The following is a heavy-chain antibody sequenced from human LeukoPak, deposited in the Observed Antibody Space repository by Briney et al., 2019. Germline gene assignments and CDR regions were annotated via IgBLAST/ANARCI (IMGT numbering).Heavy chain of an antibody. V-gene: IGHV4-59*08. D-gene: IGHD1/OR15-1a*01. CDR3: ARQRVNKWNNLWSFDY. Sequence: SETLSLTCTVSGGSICSYYWGWIRQPPGKGLEWIGYIYYTGSTNYNPSLKSRVTISLDTSKNQFSLKLSSMTAADTAVYYCARQRVNKWNNLWSFDYWGQGTLVTVSS. J-gene: IGHJ4*02. CDR1: GGSICSYY. CDR2: IYYTGST.